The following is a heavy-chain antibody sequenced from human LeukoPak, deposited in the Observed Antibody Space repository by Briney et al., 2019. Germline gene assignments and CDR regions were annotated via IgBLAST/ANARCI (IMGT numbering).Heavy chain of an antibody. CDR3: ARFDEADAFDI. Sequence: PGGSLRLSCAASGFTVSSNYMSWVRQAPGKGLEWVSVIYSGGSTYYADSVKGRFTISRDNSKNTLYLQMNSLRAEDTAVYYCARFDEADAFDIWGQGTMVTVSS. CDR2: IYSGGST. CDR1: GFTVSSNY. D-gene: IGHD3-16*01. V-gene: IGHV3-53*01. J-gene: IGHJ3*02.